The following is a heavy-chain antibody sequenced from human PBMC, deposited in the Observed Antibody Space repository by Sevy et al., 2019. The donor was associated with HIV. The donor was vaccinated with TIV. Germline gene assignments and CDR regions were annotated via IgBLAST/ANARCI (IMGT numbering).Heavy chain of an antibody. CDR3: ARENTMIEEPGWFDP. J-gene: IGHJ5*02. V-gene: IGHV3-11*01. CDR2: ISRSGSTI. D-gene: IGHD3-22*01. Sequence: GGSLRLSCAASGFTFSDYYMSWIRQAPGKGLEWVSYISRSGSTINYADSVKGRFTISRDNAKNSLYLQINSLRPEDTAVYYCARENTMIEEPGWFDPWGQGTLVTVSS. CDR1: GFTFSDYY.